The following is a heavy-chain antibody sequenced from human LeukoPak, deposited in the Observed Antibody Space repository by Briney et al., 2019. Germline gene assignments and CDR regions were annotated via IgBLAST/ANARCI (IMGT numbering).Heavy chain of an antibody. J-gene: IGHJ4*02. CDR3: AKDGAIAAAGTLDY. V-gene: IGHV3-7*03. CDR1: GFTFNKYW. CDR2: INQDGSDK. Sequence: GGSLRLSCAASGFTFNKYWMSWFRQAPGKGLEWVVNINQDGSDKNHVDNVKGRFTISRDNAKNSLYLQMNSLRAEDTALYYCAKDGAIAAAGTLDYWGQGTLVTVSS. D-gene: IGHD6-13*01.